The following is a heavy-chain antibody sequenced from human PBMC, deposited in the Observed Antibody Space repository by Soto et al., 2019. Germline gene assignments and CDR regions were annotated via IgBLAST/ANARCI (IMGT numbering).Heavy chain of an antibody. CDR3: ARPRAVVAATGYYYYGMDV. V-gene: IGHV1-69*02. CDR1: GGTFSSYT. J-gene: IGHJ6*02. D-gene: IGHD2-15*01. CDR2: IIPILGIA. Sequence: QVQLVQSGAEVKKPGSSVKVSCKASGGTFSSYTISWVRQAPGQGLEWMGRIIPILGIANYAQKFQGRVTITADNSTSTAYMELSSLRSEDTAVYYCARPRAVVAATGYYYYGMDVWGQGTTVTVSS.